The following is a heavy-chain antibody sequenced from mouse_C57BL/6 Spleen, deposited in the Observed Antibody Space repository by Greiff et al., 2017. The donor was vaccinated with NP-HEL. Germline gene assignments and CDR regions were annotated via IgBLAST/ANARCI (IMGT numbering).Heavy chain of an antibody. CDR2: IDPSDSYT. CDR1: GYTFTSYW. J-gene: IGHJ4*01. D-gene: IGHD2-1*01. V-gene: IGHV1-69*01. CDR3: ARTAIYYGNYGAMDY. Sequence: VQLQQPGAELVMPGASVKLSCKASGYTFTSYWMHWVKQRPGQGLEWIGEIDPSDSYTNYNQKFKGKSTLTVDKSSSTAYMQLSSLTSEDSAVYYCARTAIYYGNYGAMDYWGQGTSVTVSS.